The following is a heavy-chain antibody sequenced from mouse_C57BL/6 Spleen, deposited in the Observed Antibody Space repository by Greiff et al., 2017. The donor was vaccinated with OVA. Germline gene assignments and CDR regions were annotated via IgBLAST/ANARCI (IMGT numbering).Heavy chain of an antibody. CDR2: IDPNSGGT. J-gene: IGHJ3*01. D-gene: IGHD3-2*02. CDR3: AREGLDSSGPAWFAY. Sequence: QVQLQQSGAELVKPGASVKLSCKASGYTFTSYWMHWVKQRPGRGLEWIGRIDPNSGGTKYNEKFKSKATLTVDKPSSTAYMQLSSLTSEDSAVYYCAREGLDSSGPAWFAYWGQGTLVTVSA. V-gene: IGHV1-72*01. CDR1: GYTFTSYW.